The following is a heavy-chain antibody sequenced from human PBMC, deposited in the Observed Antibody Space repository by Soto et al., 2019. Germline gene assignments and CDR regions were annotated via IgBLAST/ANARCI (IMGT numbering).Heavy chain of an antibody. CDR2: ISSSSSYI. Sequence: EVQLVESGGGLVKPGGSLRLSCAASGFTFSNYSMNWVRXAPGKGLEWVSCISSSSSYIYYADSVKGRFTISRDNAKXXXXXXXXXXXXXXXXXXXXXXXXATIHDWYFDLWGRGTLVTVSS. D-gene: IGHD5-12*01. J-gene: IGHJ2*01. CDR3: XXXXATIHDWYFDL. CDR1: GFTFSNYS. V-gene: IGHV3-21*01.